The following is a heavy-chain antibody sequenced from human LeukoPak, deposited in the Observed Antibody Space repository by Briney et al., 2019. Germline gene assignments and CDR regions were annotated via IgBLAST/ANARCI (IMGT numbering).Heavy chain of an antibody. J-gene: IGHJ4*02. D-gene: IGHD3-10*01. CDR2: INPNSGGT. Sequence: ASVKVSCKASGYTFTGYYMHWVRQAPGQGLEWMGWINPNSGGTNYAQKFQGWVTMTRDTSISTAYMELSRLRSDDTAVYYCARGSPITMVRGGPGNYWGQGTLVTVSS. CDR1: GYTFTGYY. V-gene: IGHV1-2*04. CDR3: ARGSPITMVRGGPGNY.